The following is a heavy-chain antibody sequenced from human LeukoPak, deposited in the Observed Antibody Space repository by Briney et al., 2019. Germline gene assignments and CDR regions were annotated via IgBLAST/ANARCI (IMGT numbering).Heavy chain of an antibody. Sequence: GGSLRLSCAASGFTFSSYGMHWVRQAPGKGLEWVAVISYDGSNKYYADSVKGRFTISRDNSKNTLYLQMNSLRAEDTAVYYCAKDPPGLGYYDSSGYPIDYWGQGPLVTVSS. CDR3: AKDPPGLGYYDSSGYPIDY. CDR1: GFTFSSYG. D-gene: IGHD3-22*01. CDR2: ISYDGSNK. J-gene: IGHJ4*02. V-gene: IGHV3-30*18.